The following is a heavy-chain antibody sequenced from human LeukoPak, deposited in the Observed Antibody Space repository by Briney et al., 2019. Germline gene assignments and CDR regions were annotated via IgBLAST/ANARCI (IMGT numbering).Heavy chain of an antibody. D-gene: IGHD3-22*01. Sequence: PGGSLRLSCAASGFTFSSYSMNWVRQAPGKGLEWVSYISSSSSTIYYADSVKGRFTISRDNAKNSLYLQMNSLRAEDTAVYYCARAHPLYYYDSSGYYIDYWGQGTLVTVSS. J-gene: IGHJ4*02. CDR2: ISSSSSTI. V-gene: IGHV3-48*01. CDR1: GFTFSSYS. CDR3: ARAHPLYYYDSSGYYIDY.